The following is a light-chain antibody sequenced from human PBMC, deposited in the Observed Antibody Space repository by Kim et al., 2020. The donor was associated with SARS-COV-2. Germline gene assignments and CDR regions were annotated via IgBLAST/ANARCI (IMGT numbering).Light chain of an antibody. Sequence: GDRVTITCRASQSISSWLAWYQQKPGKAPHLLIYDASSLQSGVPSRFSGSGSGTEFTLTISSLQPDDFATYYCQQYNSYSYTFGQGTKL. V-gene: IGKV1-5*01. CDR3: QQYNSYSYT. J-gene: IGKJ2*01. CDR1: QSISSW. CDR2: DAS.